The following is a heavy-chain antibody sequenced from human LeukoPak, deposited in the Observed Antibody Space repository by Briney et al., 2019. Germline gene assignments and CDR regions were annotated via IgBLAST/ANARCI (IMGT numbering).Heavy chain of an antibody. D-gene: IGHD2-2*01. CDR3: ASGACSRTSCYSLDY. CDR1: GGTFSNHA. CDR2: IIPIFDSA. J-gene: IGHJ4*02. V-gene: IGHV1-69*13. Sequence: SVEVSCKASGGTFSNHAISWVRQAPGQGLEWMGGIIPIFDSAGYARKFQDRITIIADGSTNTASMELYSLRPEDTAVYYCASGACSRTSCYSLDYWGQGTLVTVPS.